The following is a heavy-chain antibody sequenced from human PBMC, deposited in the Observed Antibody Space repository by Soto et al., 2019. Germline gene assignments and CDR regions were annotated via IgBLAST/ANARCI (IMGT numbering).Heavy chain of an antibody. Sequence: SVKVSCKASGGTFSSYAISWVRQAPGQGLEWMGGIIPIFGTANYAQKFQGRVTITADESTSTAYMELSSLRSEDTAVYYCARGSYYYDSYYYYGMDVWGQGTTVTVSS. CDR3: ARGSYYYDSYYYYGMDV. CDR1: GGTFSSYA. J-gene: IGHJ6*02. V-gene: IGHV1-69*13. D-gene: IGHD3-22*01. CDR2: IIPIFGTA.